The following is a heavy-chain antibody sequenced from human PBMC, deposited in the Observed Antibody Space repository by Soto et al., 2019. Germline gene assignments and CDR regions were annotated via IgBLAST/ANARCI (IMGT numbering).Heavy chain of an antibody. CDR1: GFTFSNAW. CDR3: TVLATYYYDSSGYYNFDY. V-gene: IGHV3-15*01. D-gene: IGHD3-22*01. Sequence: GGSLRLSCAASGFTFSNAWMSWVRQAPGKGLEWVGRIKSKTDGGTTDYAAPVKGRFTISRDDSKNTLYLQMNSLKTEDTAVYYCTVLATYYYDSSGYYNFDYWGQGTLVTVSS. CDR2: IKSKTDGGTT. J-gene: IGHJ4*02.